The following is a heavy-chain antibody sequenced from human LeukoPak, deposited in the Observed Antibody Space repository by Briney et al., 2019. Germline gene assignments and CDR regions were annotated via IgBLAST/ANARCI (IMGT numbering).Heavy chain of an antibody. CDR2: IKQDGSEK. CDR3: ASLNYDFWSSGVDY. Sequence: GGSLRLSCAASGFTFSSYWMSWVRQAPGKGLEWVANIKQDGSEKYYVDSVKGRFTISRDNAKNSLYLQMNSLRAEDTAVYYCASLNYDFWSSGVDYWGQGTLVTVSS. CDR1: GFTFSSYW. V-gene: IGHV3-7*05. D-gene: IGHD3-3*01. J-gene: IGHJ4*02.